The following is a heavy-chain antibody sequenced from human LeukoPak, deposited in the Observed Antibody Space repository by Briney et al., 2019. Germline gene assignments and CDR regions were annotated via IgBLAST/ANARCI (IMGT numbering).Heavy chain of an antibody. D-gene: IGHD2-8*01. CDR2: IYYSGTT. V-gene: IGHV4-39*01. CDR3: ARKAYAIFWFDP. CDR1: GGSITTSSYY. J-gene: IGHJ5*02. Sequence: PSETLSLTCTASGGSITTSSYYWAWIRQPPGEGLEYIGVIYYSGTTYYNPSLKSRVTISVDTSQNLFSLRLNSVTAADTAVYYCARKAYAIFWFDPWGQGTLVTVSS.